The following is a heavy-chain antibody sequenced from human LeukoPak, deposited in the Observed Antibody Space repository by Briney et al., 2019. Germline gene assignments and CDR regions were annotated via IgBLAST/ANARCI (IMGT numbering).Heavy chain of an antibody. Sequence: ASVKVSCKASGYTFTGYYMHWVRQAPGQGLEWMGWINPNSGGTNYAQKFQGRVTMTRDTSISTAYMELSSLRSEDTAVYYCARGQLSSSSRSYYLYGMDVWGQGTTVTVSS. CDR2: INPNSGGT. D-gene: IGHD6-13*01. J-gene: IGHJ6*02. CDR3: ARGQLSSSSRSYYLYGMDV. V-gene: IGHV1-2*02. CDR1: GYTFTGYY.